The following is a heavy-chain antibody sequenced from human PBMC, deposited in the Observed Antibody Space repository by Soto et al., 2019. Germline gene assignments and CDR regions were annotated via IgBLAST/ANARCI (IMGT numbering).Heavy chain of an antibody. CDR1: GFTFSSYG. J-gene: IGHJ6*02. CDR3: ANVRSGDCGRYYYRMDV. CDR2: ISYDGSNK. Sequence: GGTLRLSCAASGFTFSSYGMHWGRQGPGKGLGGVAVISYDGSNKNYADSLKGRCTISRDNSKNKLNLQMNSLRAEDTAVYYSANVRSGDCGRYYYRMDVWGQGTTVTVSS. D-gene: IGHD2-21*02. V-gene: IGHV3-30*18.